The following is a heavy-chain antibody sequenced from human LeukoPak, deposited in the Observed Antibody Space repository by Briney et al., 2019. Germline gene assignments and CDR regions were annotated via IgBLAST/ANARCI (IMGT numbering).Heavy chain of an antibody. CDR2: INHSGST. J-gene: IGHJ4*02. CDR1: GESFSGYY. D-gene: IGHD2-2*01. V-gene: IGHV4-34*01. Sequence: SETLSLTCAVYGESFSGYYWSWIRQPPGKGLEWIGEINHSGSTNYNPSLKSRVTISVDTSKNQFSLKLSSVTAADTAVYYCARGPDIVVVPAATYFDYWGQGTLVTVSS. CDR3: ARGPDIVVVPAATYFDY.